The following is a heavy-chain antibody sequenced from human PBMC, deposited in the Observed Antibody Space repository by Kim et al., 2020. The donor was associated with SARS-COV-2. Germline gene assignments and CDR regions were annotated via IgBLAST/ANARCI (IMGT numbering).Heavy chain of an antibody. Sequence: IYYADSVKGRFTISRDNAKNSLYLQMNSLRAEDTAVYYCARDFSFDAFDIWGQGTMVTVSS. V-gene: IGHV3-21*01. J-gene: IGHJ3*02. CDR2: I. CDR3: ARDFSFDAFDI. D-gene: IGHD2-15*01.